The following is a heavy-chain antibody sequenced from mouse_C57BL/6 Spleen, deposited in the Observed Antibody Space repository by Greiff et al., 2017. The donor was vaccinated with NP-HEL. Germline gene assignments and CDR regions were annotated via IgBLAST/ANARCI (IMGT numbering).Heavy chain of an antibody. D-gene: IGHD2-3*01. J-gene: IGHJ2*01. CDR1: GYSITSGYY. CDR3: AREGVYDGLYFDY. CDR2: ISYDGSN. V-gene: IGHV3-6*01. Sequence: EVQLQQSGPGLVKPSQSLSLTCSVTGYSITSGYYWNWIRQFPGNKLEWMGYISYDGSNNYNPSLKNRISITRDTSKNQFFLKLNSVTTEDTATYYCAREGVYDGLYFDYWGQGTTLTVSS.